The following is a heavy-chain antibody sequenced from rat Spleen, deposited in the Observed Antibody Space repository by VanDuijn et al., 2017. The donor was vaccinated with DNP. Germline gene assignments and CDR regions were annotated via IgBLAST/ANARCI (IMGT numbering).Heavy chain of an antibody. Sequence: VQLVESGGGLVQPKESLKISCAASGFTFSNAAMYWVRQAPGKGLEWVARIRTKPNNYATYYADSVKGRFTISRDDSKSMVYLQMDNLKTEDTAMYYCGVPDWFAYWGQGTLVTVSS. D-gene: IGHD3-1*01. J-gene: IGHJ3*01. CDR2: IRTKPNNYAT. V-gene: IGHV10-5*01. CDR1: GFTFSNAA. CDR3: GVPDWFAY.